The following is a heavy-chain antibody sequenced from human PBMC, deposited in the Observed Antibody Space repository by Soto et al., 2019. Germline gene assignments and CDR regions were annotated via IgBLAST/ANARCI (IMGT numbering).Heavy chain of an antibody. Sequence: SQTLSLTCVISGDSVSSNSAAWNWIRQSPSRGLEWLGRTYYRSKWYNDYAVSVKSRITINPDTSKNQFSLQLNSVTPEDTAVYYCARDQKQWLVTYYYYYMDVWGKGTTVTVSS. CDR1: GDSVSSNSAA. D-gene: IGHD6-19*01. CDR2: TYYRSKWYN. V-gene: IGHV6-1*01. J-gene: IGHJ6*03. CDR3: ARDQKQWLVTYYYYYMDV.